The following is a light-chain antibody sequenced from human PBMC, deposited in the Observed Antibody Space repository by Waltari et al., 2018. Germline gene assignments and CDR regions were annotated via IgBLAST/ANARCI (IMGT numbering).Light chain of an antibody. CDR1: QSVSRS. V-gene: IGKV3-20*01. J-gene: IGKJ1*01. CDR3: QHYVRLPAT. Sequence: IVLTQSPGTLSFSPGESATLSCRASQSVSRSLAWYQQKPGQAPKLLIYGASTRATGIPDRFTGSGSGTDFSLTISSLEPEDFAIYFCQHYVRLPATFGQGTKVEIK. CDR2: GAS.